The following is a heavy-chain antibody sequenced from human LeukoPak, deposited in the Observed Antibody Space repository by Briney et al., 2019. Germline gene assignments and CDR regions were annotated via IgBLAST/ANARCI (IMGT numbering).Heavy chain of an antibody. Sequence: SETLSLTCYVYGGSISGYYWSWLRETPEKGLEWIVYTHAARDTNYNPSLRSRVSISVDTSQNSFSLRLHSLTAADTAVYYCARHSNEYKHALDVWGQGTTVTVSS. D-gene: IGHD1-1*01. CDR2: THAARDT. V-gene: IGHV4-59*08. J-gene: IGHJ6*02. CDR1: GGSISGYY. CDR3: ARHSNEYKHALDV.